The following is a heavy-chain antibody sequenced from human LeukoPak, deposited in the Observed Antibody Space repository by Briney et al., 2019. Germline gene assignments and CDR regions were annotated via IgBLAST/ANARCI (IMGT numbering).Heavy chain of an antibody. D-gene: IGHD2-2*01. V-gene: IGHV4-59*12. CDR3: ARGGSSSWYPLMK. Sequence: SETLSLTCVVSGGSMTNYFWHWIRQPPGKGLEWISHISGNGNIDFNPSLNSRVTISLDKSQNQFSLKLNSVTVADTAVYYCARGGSSSWYPLMKWGQGTLVTVSS. CDR1: GGSMTNYF. J-gene: IGHJ4*02. CDR2: ISGNGNI.